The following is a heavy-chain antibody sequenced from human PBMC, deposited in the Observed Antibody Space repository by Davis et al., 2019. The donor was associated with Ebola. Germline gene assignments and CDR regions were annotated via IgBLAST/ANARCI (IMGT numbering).Heavy chain of an antibody. D-gene: IGHD6-19*01. CDR3: ATLAVAGSFFDY. V-gene: IGHV1-8*01. CDR2: MNPNSGNT. Sequence: AASVKVSCKASGYTFTSYDINWVRQATGQGLEWMGWMNPNSGNTGYAQKFQGRVTMTRDTSTSTVYMELSSLRSEDTAVYYCATLAVAGSFFDYWGQGTLVTVSS. J-gene: IGHJ4*02. CDR1: GYTFTSYD.